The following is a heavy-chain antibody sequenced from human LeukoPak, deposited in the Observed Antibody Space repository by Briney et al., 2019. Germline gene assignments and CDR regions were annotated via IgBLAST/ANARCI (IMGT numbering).Heavy chain of an antibody. CDR3: AREGFMER. Sequence: ASVKVSCXASGYTFTGYYMHWVRLAPGQGLVWMGRINPNSGGTNYAQKFQGRVTMTRDTSISTAYMELSRLRSDDTAVYYCAREGFMERWGQGTLVTVSS. CDR1: GYTFTGYY. V-gene: IGHV1-2*06. J-gene: IGHJ4*02. D-gene: IGHD3-3*01. CDR2: INPNSGGT.